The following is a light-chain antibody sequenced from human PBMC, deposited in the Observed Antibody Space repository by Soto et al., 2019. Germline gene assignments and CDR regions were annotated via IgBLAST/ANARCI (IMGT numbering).Light chain of an antibody. CDR3: QSYDSSLSRRWV. Sequence: SYELTQPHSVSVATAQMARLTCGGNHSGSKTVHWFQQKPGQDPVLVIYSDSNRPSGIPERFSGSNPGNTATQTISRIEAGDEADYYCQSYDSSLSRRWVFGGGTKLTVL. J-gene: IGLJ3*02. CDR2: SDS. CDR1: HSGSKT. V-gene: IGLV3-12*02.